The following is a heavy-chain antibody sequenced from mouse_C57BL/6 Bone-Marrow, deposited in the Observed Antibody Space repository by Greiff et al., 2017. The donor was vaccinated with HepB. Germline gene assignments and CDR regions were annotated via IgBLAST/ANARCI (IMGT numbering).Heavy chain of an antibody. Sequence: EVQRVESGGDLVKPGGSLKLSCAASGFTFSSYGMSWVRQTPDKRLEWVATISSGGSYTYYPDSVKGRFTISRDNAKNTLYLQMSSLKSEDTAMYYCARHAIVTTRYFDVWGTGTTVTVSS. D-gene: IGHD2-5*01. CDR3: ARHAIVTTRYFDV. V-gene: IGHV5-6*01. CDR2: ISSGGSYT. CDR1: GFTFSSYG. J-gene: IGHJ1*03.